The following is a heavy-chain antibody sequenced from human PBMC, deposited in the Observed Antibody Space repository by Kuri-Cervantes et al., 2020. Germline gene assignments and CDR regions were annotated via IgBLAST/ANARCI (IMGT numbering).Heavy chain of an antibody. D-gene: IGHD5-24*01. CDR2: INSDGSST. J-gene: IGHJ3*02. Sequence: GGSLRLSCAASGFTFSSYAMHWVRQAPGKGLVWVSRINSDGSSTSYADSVKGRFTISRDNAKNTLYLQMNSLRAEDTAVYYCARGGYEDGYNSVPPDAFDIWGQGTMVTVSS. CDR3: ARGGYEDGYNSVPPDAFDI. CDR1: GFTFSSYA. V-gene: IGHV3-74*01.